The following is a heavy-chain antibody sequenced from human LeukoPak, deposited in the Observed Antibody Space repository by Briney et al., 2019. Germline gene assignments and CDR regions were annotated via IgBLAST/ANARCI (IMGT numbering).Heavy chain of an antibody. Sequence: SDTLSLTCAVSGYSISSSNYWVWIRQPPGKGLEWIGHIYYSGSTYYNPSLQSRVTISVDTSKNHFSLKLSSVTAADTAVYYCARQPLRTYTSSWSWDYWGQGTLVTVSS. V-gene: IGHV4-28*01. D-gene: IGHD6-13*01. J-gene: IGHJ4*02. CDR1: GYSISSSNY. CDR3: ARQPLRTYTSSWSWDY. CDR2: IYYSGST.